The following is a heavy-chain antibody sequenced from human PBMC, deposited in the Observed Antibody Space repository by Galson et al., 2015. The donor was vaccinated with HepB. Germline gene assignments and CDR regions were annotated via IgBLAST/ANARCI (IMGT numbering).Heavy chain of an antibody. D-gene: IGHD6-13*01. CDR1: GFTFSRYT. CDR2: ISGTSSYK. V-gene: IGHV3-21*01. CDR3: MTLAASYSDSWYNFDY. Sequence: SLRLSCAASGFTFSRYTLNWVRQAPGTGLEWVSSISGTSSYKNYAASVKGRFTISRDNAKNSLYLQMNSLRAEDTAVYYCMTLAASYSDSWYNFDYWGLGTQVTVSS. J-gene: IGHJ4*02.